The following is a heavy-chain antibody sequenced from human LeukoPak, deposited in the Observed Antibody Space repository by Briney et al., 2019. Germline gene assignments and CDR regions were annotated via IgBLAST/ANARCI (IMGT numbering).Heavy chain of an antibody. Sequence: GGSLRLSCTAPGFTFGDYSLSWVRQAPEKGLEWVGFIRRKGYGGTTEYAPSVKGRFIISRDDSKSTAYLQMNSLKTEDTAVYYCTRDHDFWSGPFDVWGKGTTVTVSS. V-gene: IGHV3-49*04. D-gene: IGHD3-3*01. J-gene: IGHJ6*04. CDR2: IRRKGYGGTT. CDR1: GFTFGDYS. CDR3: TRDHDFWSGPFDV.